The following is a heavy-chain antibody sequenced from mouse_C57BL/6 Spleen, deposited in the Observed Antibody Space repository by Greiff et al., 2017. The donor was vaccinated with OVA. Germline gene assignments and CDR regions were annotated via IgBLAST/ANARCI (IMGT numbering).Heavy chain of an antibody. Sequence: DVMLVESGGGLVQPGGSLKLSCAASGFTFSDYYMYWVRQTPEKRLEWVAYISNGGGSTYYPDTVNGRFTISRDNAKNTLYLQMSRLKSEDTAMYYCARGGIYYGNYGDFYYAMDYWGQGTSVTVSS. CDR3: ARGGIYYGNYGDFYYAMDY. CDR2: ISNGGGST. D-gene: IGHD2-1*01. J-gene: IGHJ4*01. V-gene: IGHV5-12*01. CDR1: GFTFSDYY.